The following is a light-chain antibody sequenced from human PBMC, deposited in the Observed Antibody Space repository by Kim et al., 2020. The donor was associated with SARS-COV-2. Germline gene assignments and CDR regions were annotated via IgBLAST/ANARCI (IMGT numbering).Light chain of an antibody. Sequence: DIQMTQSPSSLSASVGDRVTITCRASQSISSYLNWYQQKPGKAPKLLIYAASSLQSGVPSRFSGSGSGTDFTLTISSLQPEDIATYYCQQSYSTPFTFGGGTKLEIK. CDR3: QQSYSTPFT. CDR1: QSISSY. CDR2: AAS. J-gene: IGKJ4*01. V-gene: IGKV1-39*01.